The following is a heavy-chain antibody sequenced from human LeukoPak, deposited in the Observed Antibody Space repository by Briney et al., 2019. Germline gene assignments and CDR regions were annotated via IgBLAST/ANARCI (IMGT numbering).Heavy chain of an antibody. D-gene: IGHD5-24*01. CDR3: ARVVLGRRWLQTSYYYGMDV. V-gene: IGHV1-69*13. CDR1: GYIFANFG. Sequence: ASVKVSCKTSGYIFANFGVSWVRQAPGQGLEWMGGIIPIFGTANYAQKFQGRVTITADESTSTAYLELSSLTSEDTAVYYCARVVLGRRWLQTSYYYGMDVWGQGTTVTVSS. CDR2: IIPIFGTA. J-gene: IGHJ6*02.